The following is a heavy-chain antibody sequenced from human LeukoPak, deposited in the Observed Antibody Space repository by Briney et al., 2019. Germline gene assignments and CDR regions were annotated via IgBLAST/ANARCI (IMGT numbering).Heavy chain of an antibody. CDR3: ARDSGPYGYYSFDY. CDR1: GGSISSSDCY. Sequence: PSETLSLTCTVSGGSISSSDCYWSWIRQPPGKGLEWIGYIYYSGSTYYNPSLKSRVTISVDTSKNQFSLKLSSVTAADTAVYYCARDSGPYGYYSFDYWGQGTLVTVSS. D-gene: IGHD5-18*01. CDR2: IYYSGST. J-gene: IGHJ4*02. V-gene: IGHV4-30-4*01.